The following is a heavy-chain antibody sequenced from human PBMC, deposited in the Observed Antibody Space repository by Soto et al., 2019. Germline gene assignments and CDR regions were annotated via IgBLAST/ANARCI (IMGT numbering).Heavy chain of an antibody. Sequence: QITLKESGPTMVKPTQTLTLTCTFSGLSLTSSGVGVGWIRQPPGKALEWLALIDWNDDKRYSPSLKNRLTITKDTSKNHVVLTMTNMNPVDTATYYCAPHSAYDGDAFDMWGQGTMVTVSS. D-gene: IGHD5-12*01. CDR3: APHSAYDGDAFDM. J-gene: IGHJ3*02. CDR1: GLSLTSSGVG. V-gene: IGHV2-5*01. CDR2: IDWNDDK.